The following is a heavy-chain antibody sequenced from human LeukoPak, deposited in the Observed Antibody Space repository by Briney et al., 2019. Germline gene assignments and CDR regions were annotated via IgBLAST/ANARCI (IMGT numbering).Heavy chain of an antibody. J-gene: IGHJ4*02. Sequence: SGTLSLTCTVSGYSISSGYYWGWIRQPPGKGLEWIGSIYHSGSTYYNPSLKSRVTISVDTSKNQFSLKLSSVTAADTAVYYCARAAAGLFDYWGQGTLVTVSS. CDR2: IYHSGST. CDR3: ARAAAGLFDY. CDR1: GYSISSGYY. V-gene: IGHV4-38-2*02. D-gene: IGHD6-13*01.